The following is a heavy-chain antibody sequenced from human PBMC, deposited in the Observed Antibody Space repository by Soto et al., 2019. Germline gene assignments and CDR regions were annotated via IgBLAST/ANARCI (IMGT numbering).Heavy chain of an antibody. CDR1: GFALSPYW. V-gene: IGHV3-7*03. CDR3: ARLTEAVTTFVY. D-gene: IGHD1-1*01. Sequence: GGSLRLSCEASGFALSPYWMSWVRQAPGKGLEWVANINQGGSVSHYVDSVRGRFTVSRDNAKNSLFLQMNSLSAEDTAVYYCARLTEAVTTFVYWGQGPPVTVSS. J-gene: IGHJ4*02. CDR2: INQGGSVS.